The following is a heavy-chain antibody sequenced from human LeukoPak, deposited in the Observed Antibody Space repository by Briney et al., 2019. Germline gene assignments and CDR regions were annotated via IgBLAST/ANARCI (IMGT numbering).Heavy chain of an antibody. Sequence: SETLSLTCAVYGGSFSGYYWSWIRQPPGKGLEWIGEINHRGSTNYNPSLKSRVTISVDTSKNQFSLKLSSVTAADTAVYYCARDSGTTGEVKFDPWGQGTLVTVSS. V-gene: IGHV4-34*01. J-gene: IGHJ5*02. CDR3: ARDSGTTGEVKFDP. CDR2: INHRGST. D-gene: IGHD3-10*01. CDR1: GGSFSGYY.